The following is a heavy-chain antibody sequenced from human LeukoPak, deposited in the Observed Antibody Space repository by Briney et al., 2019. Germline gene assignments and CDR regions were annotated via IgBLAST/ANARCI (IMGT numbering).Heavy chain of an antibody. CDR2: ISAYNGNT. CDR3: ARGIVVVPAAIFRYFDY. D-gene: IGHD2-2*02. J-gene: IGHJ4*02. CDR1: GYTFTSYG. Sequence: ASVKVSCKASGYTFTSYGISWVRQAPGQGLEWMGWISAYNGNTNYAQKLQGRVTMTTDTSTSTAYMELRSLRSDDTAVYYCARGIVVVPAAIFRYFDYWGQGTLVTVSS. V-gene: IGHV1-18*01.